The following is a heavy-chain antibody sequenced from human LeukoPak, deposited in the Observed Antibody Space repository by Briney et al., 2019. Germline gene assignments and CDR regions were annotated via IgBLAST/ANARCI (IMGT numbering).Heavy chain of an antibody. CDR2: ISSSGGST. D-gene: IGHD4-17*01. CDR3: VKDRGGDSVFDY. V-gene: IGHV3-64*05. Sequence: GGSLRLSCSASGFAFSRYGMHWVCQAPGKGLEYVSSISSSGGSTNYADSVKGRFTISRDNSKNTLYVDMSSLRPEDTAVYYCVKDRGGDSVFDYWGQGTLVTVSS. J-gene: IGHJ4*02. CDR1: GFAFSRYG.